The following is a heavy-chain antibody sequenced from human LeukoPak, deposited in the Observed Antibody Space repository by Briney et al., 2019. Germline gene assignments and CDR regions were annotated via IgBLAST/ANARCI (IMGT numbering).Heavy chain of an antibody. V-gene: IGHV3-7*01. J-gene: IGHJ6*03. D-gene: IGHD6-19*01. CDR1: GFTFTTYW. CDR2: INQDGTEK. Sequence: PGGSLRLSCAASGFTFTTYWMTWVRQAPGKGLEWVANINQDGTEKYYVDSVKGRFTISRDNAKNSLNLQMNSLRAEDTAVYYCARDAQNSSGWYVYYYYMDVWGKGTTVTVSS. CDR3: ARDAQNSSGWYVYYYYMDV.